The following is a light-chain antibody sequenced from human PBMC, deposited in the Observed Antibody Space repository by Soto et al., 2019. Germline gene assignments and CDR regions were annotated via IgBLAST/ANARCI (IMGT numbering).Light chain of an antibody. J-gene: IGKJ5*01. CDR2: GAS. V-gene: IGKV3-15*01. CDR3: QQYDNWPIT. CDR1: QSVSSN. Sequence: ERVMTQSPATLSVSPGERATLSFGASQSVSSNLAWYQQKPGQAPRLFIYGASTRATAIPPRFSGSGSGTEFTLTISSLQSEDFAVYYCQQYDNWPITFGQGTRLEI.